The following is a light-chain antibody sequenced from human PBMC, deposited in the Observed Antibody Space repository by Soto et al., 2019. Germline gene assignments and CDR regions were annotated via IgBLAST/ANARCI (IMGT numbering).Light chain of an antibody. CDR3: QQYNTYSSLT. Sequence: DIQMTQAPSTLSASVGVRVTITCRASQSISSWLAWYQQTLGRAPRLLIYDASSLESGVPSRFSGSGYGTEFTLTSSSLQPDDFATYYCQQYNTYSSLTFGGGNKVDIK. CDR1: QSISSW. J-gene: IGKJ4*01. CDR2: DAS. V-gene: IGKV1-5*01.